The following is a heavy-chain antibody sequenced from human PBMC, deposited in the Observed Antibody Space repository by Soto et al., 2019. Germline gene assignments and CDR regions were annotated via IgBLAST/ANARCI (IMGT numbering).Heavy chain of an antibody. J-gene: IGHJ4*02. CDR3: AKPTMIVVVITHPLDY. CDR2: ISFSGRST. D-gene: IGHD3-22*01. V-gene: IGHV3-23*01. Sequence: CGCRGFSCSVSRFTLRIYAMNWLPQAPGKALEWVSVISFSGRSTYYADSVKGRFTISRDNSKNTLYLQMNSLRAEDTPVYYCAKPTMIVVVITHPLDYWGQGTMVTVSS. CDR1: RFTLRIYA.